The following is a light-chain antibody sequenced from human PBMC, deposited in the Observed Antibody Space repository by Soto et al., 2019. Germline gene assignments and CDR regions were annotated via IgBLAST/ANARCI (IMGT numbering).Light chain of an antibody. CDR2: GAA. V-gene: IGKV3-20*01. Sequence: EIVLTQSPGTLSLSPGERATLSCRASQSVTSNYLAWYQQTPGQAPSLLFFGAAIRATGIPDRFSGSVSGTDFTLTISRLEPEDSAVYHCQQDGSSPTTFGQGTKVEIK. CDR1: QSVTSNY. CDR3: QQDGSSPTT. J-gene: IGKJ1*01.